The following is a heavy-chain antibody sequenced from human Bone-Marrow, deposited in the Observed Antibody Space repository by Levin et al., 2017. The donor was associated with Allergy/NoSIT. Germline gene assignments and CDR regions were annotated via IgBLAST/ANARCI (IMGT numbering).Heavy chain of an antibody. CDR3: ARVDYGYSLDYYFDY. CDR1: GYTFTSYY. D-gene: IGHD4-17*01. J-gene: IGHJ4*02. V-gene: IGHV1-46*01. Sequence: ASVKVSCKASGYTFTSYYMHWVRQAPGQGLEWMGIINPSGGSTSYAQKFQGRVTMTRDTSTSTVYMELSSLRSEDTAVYYCARVDYGYSLDYYFDYWGQGTLVTVSS. CDR2: INPSGGST.